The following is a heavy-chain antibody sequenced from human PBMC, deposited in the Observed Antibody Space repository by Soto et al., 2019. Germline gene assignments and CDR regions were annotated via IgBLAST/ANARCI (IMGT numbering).Heavy chain of an antibody. D-gene: IGHD2-15*01. Sequence: ASVKVSCKAPGYTFTSYVISWVRQAPGQGLEWMGWISAYNGNTNYAQKLQGRVTMTTDTSTSTAYMELRSLRSDDTAVYYCASQVHGSTAGDIWGQGTMVTVSS. V-gene: IGHV1-18*01. CDR2: ISAYNGNT. CDR1: GYTFTSYV. CDR3: ASQVHGSTAGDI. J-gene: IGHJ3*02.